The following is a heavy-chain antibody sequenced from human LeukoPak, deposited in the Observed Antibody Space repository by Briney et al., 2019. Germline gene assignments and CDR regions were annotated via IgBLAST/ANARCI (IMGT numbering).Heavy chain of an antibody. D-gene: IGHD3-3*01. CDR2: IYPSSGGT. J-gene: IGHJ4*02. CDR3: ARRGSGYYSIDY. V-gene: IGHV1-2*02. CDR1: GYTFTGHH. Sequence: ASVKVSCKTSGYTFTGHHIHWVRQAPAQGLEWMGWIYPSSGGTQYGQKFKGRVTMTRDTSVSTAYMELSRLRSDDTAVYYCARRGSGYYSIDYWGQGTLVTVSS.